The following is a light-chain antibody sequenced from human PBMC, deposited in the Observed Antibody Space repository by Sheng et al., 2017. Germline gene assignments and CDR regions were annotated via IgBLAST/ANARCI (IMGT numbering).Light chain of an antibody. V-gene: IGLV2-14*01. CDR2: DAN. Sequence: QSALTQPASVSGSPGQSITISCTGTSSGYNYVSWYQQHPGKAPKLMIYDANNRPSGVSNRFSGSKSGNTASLTISGLQAEDEADYHCSSKRISSTLWVFGGGTKLTVL. CDR1: SSGYNY. J-gene: IGLJ3*02. CDR3: SSKRISSTLWV.